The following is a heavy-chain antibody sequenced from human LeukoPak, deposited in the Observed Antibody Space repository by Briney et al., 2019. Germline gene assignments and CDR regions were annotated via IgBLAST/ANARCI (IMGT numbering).Heavy chain of an antibody. J-gene: IGHJ3*02. D-gene: IGHD5-12*01. CDR3: ARDRLYAFDI. CDR2: ISSNNM. Sequence: PGGSLRLSCAASGFTFSSYSMNWVRQAPGKGLEWVSYISSNNMYYADSVKGRFTISKDNDKNSLYLQMNGLRDEDTAVYYCARDRLYAFDIWGQGTMVTVSS. V-gene: IGHV3-48*02. CDR1: GFTFSSYS.